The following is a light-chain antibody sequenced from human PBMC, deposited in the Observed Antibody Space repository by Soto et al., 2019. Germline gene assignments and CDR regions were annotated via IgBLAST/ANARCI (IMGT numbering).Light chain of an antibody. CDR1: QSVSSN. Sequence: IVMTQSPATMSVALGDRRTLSCRASQSVSSNLAWYQQKPGQAPRFLIYGASTRPTGIPDRFSGSGSGTDYTLTISRLEPEDFAVYYCQQYGSSLTFGQGTRLEI. J-gene: IGKJ5*01. V-gene: IGKV3-20*01. CDR2: GAS. CDR3: QQYGSSLT.